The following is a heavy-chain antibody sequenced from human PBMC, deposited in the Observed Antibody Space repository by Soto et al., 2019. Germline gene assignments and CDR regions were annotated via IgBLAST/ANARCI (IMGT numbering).Heavy chain of an antibody. Sequence: ASVKVSCKASGYTFTSYAMHWVRQAPGQGLEWMGWISPNSGGTNYAQKFQGSVTMTRDTSINTAYMELSRLRSDDSAVYYCARVRTWLQGNDAFDIWGQGTLVTVSS. CDR1: GYTFTSYA. V-gene: IGHV1-2*04. D-gene: IGHD5-12*01. CDR3: ARVRTWLQGNDAFDI. J-gene: IGHJ3*02. CDR2: ISPNSGGT.